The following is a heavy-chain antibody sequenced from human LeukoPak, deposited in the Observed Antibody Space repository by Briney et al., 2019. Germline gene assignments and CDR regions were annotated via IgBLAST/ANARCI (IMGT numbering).Heavy chain of an antibody. V-gene: IGHV4-4*07. CDR1: GGSISSYY. Sequence: PSETLSLTCTVSGGSISSYYWSWIRQPAGKGLEWIGRIYTSGSTNYNPSLKSRVTMSVDTSKNQFSLKLSSVTAADTAVYYCARVCSGWFLDAFDIRGQGTMVTVSS. D-gene: IGHD6-19*01. CDR3: ARVCSGWFLDAFDI. J-gene: IGHJ3*02. CDR2: IYTSGST.